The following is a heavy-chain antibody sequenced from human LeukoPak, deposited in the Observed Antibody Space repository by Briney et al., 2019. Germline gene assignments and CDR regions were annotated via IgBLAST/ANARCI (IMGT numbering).Heavy chain of an antibody. CDR2: IYYSGST. CDR1: GGSISSYY. CDR3: ARLDYSNYLFDY. J-gene: IGHJ4*02. V-gene: IGHV4-59*08. Sequence: SETLSLTCTVSGGSISSYYWSWIRQPPGKGLEWIGYIYYSGSTNYNPSLKSRVTISVDTSKNQFSLKLSSVTAADTAVYYCARLDYSNYLFDYWGQGTPVTVSS. D-gene: IGHD4-11*01.